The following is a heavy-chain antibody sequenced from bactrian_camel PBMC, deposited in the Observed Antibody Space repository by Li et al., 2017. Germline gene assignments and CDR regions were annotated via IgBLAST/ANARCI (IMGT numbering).Heavy chain of an antibody. CDR2: IYSGTTTNT. Sequence: HVQLVESGGGSVQTGGSLRLTCAASSTHTYSSSCIGWFRQIPGKEREGVAAIYSGTTTNTYYSTSAMDRFTISQDNAKNTVYLEMNSLKPEDTAMYYCAADTEGPAPAALARGSWSGDTWTYWGQGTQVTVS. CDR3: AADTEGPAPAALARGSWSGDTWTY. V-gene: IGHV3-3*01. D-gene: IGHD6*01. J-gene: IGHJ4*01. CDR1: THTYSSSC.